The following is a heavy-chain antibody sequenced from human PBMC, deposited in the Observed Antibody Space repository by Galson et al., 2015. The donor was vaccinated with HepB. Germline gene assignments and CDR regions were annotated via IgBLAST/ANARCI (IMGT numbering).Heavy chain of an antibody. D-gene: IGHD4-23*01. V-gene: IGHV3-11*06. CDR3: ARDEYGGNSSWAN. CDR2: SSRSSSYT. Sequence: SLRLSCAASGFTFSDYYMSWIRQAPGKGLEWVSYSSRSSSYTNYADSVKGRFTISRDNANKSLYLQMNSLSAEDNAVYHCARDEYGGNSSWANWGQGTLVAVSS. J-gene: IGHJ1*01. CDR1: GFTFSDYY.